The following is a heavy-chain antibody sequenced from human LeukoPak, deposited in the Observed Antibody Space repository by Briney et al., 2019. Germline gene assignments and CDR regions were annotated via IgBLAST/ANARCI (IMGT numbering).Heavy chain of an antibody. CDR1: GGSISNSNW. J-gene: IGHJ4*02. D-gene: IGHD6-6*01. V-gene: IGHV4-4*02. CDR2: IYHSGST. Sequence: SETLSLTCAVSGGSISNSNWWSWVRQPPGKGLEWIGEIYHSGSTNYNPSLKSRVTISVDKSKNQFSLKLSSVAAADTAVYYCAKDLEYSSSSGDYWGQGTLVTVSS. CDR3: AKDLEYSSSSGDY.